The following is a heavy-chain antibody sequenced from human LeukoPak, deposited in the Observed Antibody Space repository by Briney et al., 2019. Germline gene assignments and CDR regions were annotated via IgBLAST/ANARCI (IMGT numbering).Heavy chain of an antibody. Sequence: PGGSLRLSCAASGFTFSDYAMHWVRQAPGKGLEWLAITSYDASNRYYAASVKGRFTISRDNSKNTLYLQMNSLRVEDTAVYFCARDGDYDWGYRSGFDNWGQGTLVTVSS. V-gene: IGHV3-30-3*01. CDR1: GFTFSDYA. J-gene: IGHJ4*02. CDR3: ARDGDYDWGYRSGFDN. D-gene: IGHD3-22*01. CDR2: TSYDASNR.